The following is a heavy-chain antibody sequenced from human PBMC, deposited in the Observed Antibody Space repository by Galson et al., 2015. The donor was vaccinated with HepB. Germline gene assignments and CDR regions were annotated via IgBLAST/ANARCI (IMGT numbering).Heavy chain of an antibody. D-gene: IGHD3-3*01. CDR3: ASNPEITIFGVVTYWWFDP. J-gene: IGHJ5*02. CDR2: IKQDGSEK. V-gene: IGHV3-7*03. CDR1: GFTFSSYW. Sequence: SLRLSCAASGFTFSSYWMSWVRQAPGKGLEWVANIKQDGSEKYYVDSVKGRFTISRDNAKNSLYLQMNSLRAEDTAVYYCASNPEITIFGVVTYWWFDPWGQGTLVTVSS.